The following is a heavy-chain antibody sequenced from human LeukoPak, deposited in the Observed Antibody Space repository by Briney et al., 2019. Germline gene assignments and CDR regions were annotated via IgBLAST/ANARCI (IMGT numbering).Heavy chain of an antibody. D-gene: IGHD4-11*01. CDR2: IIPASGTT. V-gene: IGHV1-69*05. CDR3: AREDFSNYLNNAFDI. Sequence: SVKVSCKASGGTLNNYSITWVRQAPGQGLEWMGNIIPASGTTDYAQNFQGRVTITTDESTSVIYKELSSLRSDDTAMYYCAREDFSNYLNNAFDIWGQGTMVTVSS. CDR1: GGTLNNYS. J-gene: IGHJ3*02.